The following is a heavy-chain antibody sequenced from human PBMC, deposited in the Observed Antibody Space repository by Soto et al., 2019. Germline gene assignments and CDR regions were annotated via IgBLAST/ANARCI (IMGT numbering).Heavy chain of an antibody. V-gene: IGHV2-5*02. CDR1: GFSLNTRGVG. J-gene: IGHJ4*01. CDR3: AHRSRGYAYYFDR. CDR2: ISWDGEK. D-gene: IGHD5-12*01. Sequence: SGPTGEPTQTLTLTCTFSGFSLNTRGVGVGWIRQPPGKALEWLALISWDGEKRYRPSLKSRLTITKDTSENQVVLTMTNMDPVDTATYYFAHRSRGYAYYFDRWGQGTLVTVSS.